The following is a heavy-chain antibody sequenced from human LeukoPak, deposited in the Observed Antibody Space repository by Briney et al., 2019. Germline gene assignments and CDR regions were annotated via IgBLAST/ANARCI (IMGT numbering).Heavy chain of an antibody. CDR3: AKDLTGTLDY. D-gene: IGHD1-7*01. Sequence: GGSLRLSCAASGFTYSSYWMSWVRQAPGKGLEWVANIKLDGSEKYYVDSVRGRFTISRDNAKKSLYLQMNSLRAEDTAVYYCAKDLTGTLDYWGQGTLVTVSS. V-gene: IGHV3-7*01. CDR1: GFTYSSYW. J-gene: IGHJ4*02. CDR2: IKLDGSEK.